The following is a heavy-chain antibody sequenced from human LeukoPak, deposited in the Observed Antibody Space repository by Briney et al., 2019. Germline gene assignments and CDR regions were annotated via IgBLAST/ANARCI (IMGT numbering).Heavy chain of an antibody. V-gene: IGHV1-46*01. CDR2: INPSGGST. CDR1: GYTFTSYY. D-gene: IGHD3-22*01. CDR3: LLITYYYDSSGYSQPDY. J-gene: IGHJ4*02. Sequence: GASVKVSCKASGYTFTSYYMHWVRQAPGQGLEWMGIINPSGGSTSYAQKFQGRVTMTRDTSTSTVYMELSSLRSEDTAVYYCLLITYYYDSSGYSQPDYWSQGTLVTVSS.